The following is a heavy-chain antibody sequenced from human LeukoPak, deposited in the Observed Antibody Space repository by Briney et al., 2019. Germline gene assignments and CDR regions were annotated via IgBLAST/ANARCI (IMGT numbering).Heavy chain of an antibody. Sequence: PSETLSLTCAVYGGSFSGYYWSWIRQPPGKGLEWIGEINHSGSTNYNPSLKSRVTISVDTSKNQFSLKLSSVTAADTAVYYCARGYYDTPVGYWGQGTLVTVSS. CDR3: ARGYYDTPVGY. D-gene: IGHD3-22*01. J-gene: IGHJ4*02. V-gene: IGHV4-34*01. CDR1: GGSFSGYY. CDR2: INHSGST.